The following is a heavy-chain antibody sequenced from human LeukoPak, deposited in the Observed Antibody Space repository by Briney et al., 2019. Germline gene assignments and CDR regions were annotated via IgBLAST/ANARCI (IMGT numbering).Heavy chain of an antibody. J-gene: IGHJ4*02. V-gene: IGHV3-73*01. D-gene: IGHD3-10*01. CDR1: GFTFSGSA. Sequence: GGSLRLSCAASGFTFSGSAMHWVRQASGKGLEWVGRIRSKANSYATAYAASVKGRFTISRDDSKNTAYLQMNSLKTEDTAVYYCTGSYGSGSYSYIAYWGQGTLVTVFS. CDR3: TGSYGSGSYSYIAY. CDR2: IRSKANSYAT.